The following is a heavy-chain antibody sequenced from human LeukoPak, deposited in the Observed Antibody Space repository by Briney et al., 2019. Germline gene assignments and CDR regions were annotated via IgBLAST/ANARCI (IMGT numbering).Heavy chain of an antibody. J-gene: IGHJ4*02. CDR2: ISYDGSNK. CDR1: GFSFSDYP. D-gene: IGHD3-9*01. CDR3: AKDGERTTDILTGYLDY. Sequence: GGSLRLSCAASGFSFSDYPIHWVRQAPGKGLEWVAVISYDGSNKYYADSVKGRFTISRDNSKNTLYLQMNSLRAEDTAVYYCAKDGERTTDILTGYLDYWGQGTLVTVSS. V-gene: IGHV3-30-3*01.